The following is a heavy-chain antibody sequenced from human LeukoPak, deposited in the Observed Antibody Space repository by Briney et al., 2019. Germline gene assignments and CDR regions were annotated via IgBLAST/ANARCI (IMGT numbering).Heavy chain of an antibody. CDR2: IYHSGNT. Sequence: SETLSLTCTVFGDSISSRHWWTWVRHSPGKGLEWIGEIYHSGNTNYDPSLRSRVTMSVDMSNNQFSLNLKSVTAADTAVYYRARDLKLGYCSGGSCSNWFDPWGQGTLVTVSS. D-gene: IGHD2-15*01. CDR1: GDSISSRHW. CDR3: ARDLKLGYCSGGSCSNWFDP. V-gene: IGHV4-4*02. J-gene: IGHJ5*02.